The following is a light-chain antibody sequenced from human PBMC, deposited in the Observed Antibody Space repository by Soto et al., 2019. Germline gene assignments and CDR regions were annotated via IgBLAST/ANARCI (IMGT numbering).Light chain of an antibody. V-gene: IGLV2-14*03. CDR3: SSYTSSNTYV. J-gene: IGLJ1*01. Sequence: QSLLTQPASVFGSPGQSITSYCTGSSSDVGGYNYVSWYQQHPGKAPKLMIYDVSDRPSGVSNRFSGSKSGNTASLTISGLQAEDEADYYCSSYTSSNTYVFGTGTKVPVL. CDR1: SSDVGGYNY. CDR2: DVS.